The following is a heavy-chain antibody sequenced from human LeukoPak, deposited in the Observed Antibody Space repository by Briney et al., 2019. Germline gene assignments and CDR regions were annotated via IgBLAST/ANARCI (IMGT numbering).Heavy chain of an antibody. D-gene: IGHD3-10*01. V-gene: IGHV3-7*01. J-gene: IGHJ4*02. CDR3: ARDPYGSVGYYDY. Sequence: GGSLRLSCGASGFTFSSNWMSWVRQAPGKGLEWVANIKEDGSEKYYVDSVKGRFTISRDNAKNSLYLQVNSLRAEDTAVYYCARDPYGSVGYYDYWGQGTLVTVSS. CDR2: IKEDGSEK. CDR1: GFTFSSNW.